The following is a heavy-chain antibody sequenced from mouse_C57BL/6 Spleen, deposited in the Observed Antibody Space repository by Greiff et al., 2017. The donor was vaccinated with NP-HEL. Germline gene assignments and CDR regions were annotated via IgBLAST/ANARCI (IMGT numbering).Heavy chain of an antibody. CDR1: GYTFTSYW. V-gene: IGHV1-59*01. CDR2: IDPSDSYT. J-gene: IGHJ2*01. CDR3: ARHLDY. Sequence: QVQLQQPGAELVRPGTSVKLSCKASGYTFTSYWMHWVKQRPGQGLEWIGVIDPSDSYTNYNQKFKGKATLTVDTSSSTAYMQLSSLTSEDSAVYYCARHLDYWGQGTTLTVSS.